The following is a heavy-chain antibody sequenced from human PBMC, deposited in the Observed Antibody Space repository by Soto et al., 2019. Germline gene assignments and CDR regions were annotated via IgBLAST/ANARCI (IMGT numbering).Heavy chain of an antibody. CDR3: ARDGGVYDYSPFDY. V-gene: IGHV1-69*12. CDR1: GGTFSSYA. CDR2: IIPIFGTA. D-gene: IGHD4-4*01. Sequence: QVQLVQSGAEVKKPWSSVKVSCKASGGTFSSYAISWVRQAPGQGLEWMGGIIPIFGTANYAQKFQGRVTITAVESTSTAYMELSSLSSEDTAVYYCARDGGVYDYSPFDYWGQGTLVTVSS. J-gene: IGHJ4*02.